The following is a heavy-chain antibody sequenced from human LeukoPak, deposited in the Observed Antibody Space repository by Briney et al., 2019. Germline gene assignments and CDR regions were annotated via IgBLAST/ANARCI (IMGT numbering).Heavy chain of an antibody. CDR2: IFSGGPT. CDR1: GFAVSSNY. CDR3: AREGRKYGSGSLYYFDH. V-gene: IGHV3-66*01. Sequence: RGSLRLSCAVSGFAVSSNYMTWVRQAPGKGLEWVSVIFSGGPTYYADSVKGRFTISRDNSKNTLYLQMNSLRAEDTAVYYCAREGRKYGSGSLYYFDHWGQGTLVTVSS. D-gene: IGHD3-10*01. J-gene: IGHJ4*02.